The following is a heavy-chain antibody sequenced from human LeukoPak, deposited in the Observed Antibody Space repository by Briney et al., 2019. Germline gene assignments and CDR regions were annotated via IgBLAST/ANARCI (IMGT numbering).Heavy chain of an antibody. CDR2: INPNSGGT. CDR1: GYTFTGYY. D-gene: IGHD5-18*01. CDR3: ARAAGYSYGPGGY. V-gene: IGHV1-2*06. J-gene: IGHJ4*02. Sequence: ASVKVSCKASGYTFTGYYMHWVRQAPGQGLEWMGRINPNSGGTNYAQKFQGRVTMTRDTSISTAYMELRSLRSDDTAVYYCARAAGYSYGPGGYWGQGTLVTVSS.